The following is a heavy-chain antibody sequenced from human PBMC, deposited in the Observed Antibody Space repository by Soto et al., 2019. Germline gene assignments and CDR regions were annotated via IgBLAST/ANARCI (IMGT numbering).Heavy chain of an antibody. D-gene: IGHD6-19*01. Sequence: SETLSLTCTVSGGSISSYYWSWIRQPPGKGLEWNGYIYYSGSTNYNPSLKSRVTISVDTSKNQFSLSVTSVSVADTAVYYCARDISSGFDYWGQGTLVTVSS. CDR3: ARDISSGFDY. J-gene: IGHJ4*02. CDR1: GGSISSYY. CDR2: IYYSGST. V-gene: IGHV4-59*12.